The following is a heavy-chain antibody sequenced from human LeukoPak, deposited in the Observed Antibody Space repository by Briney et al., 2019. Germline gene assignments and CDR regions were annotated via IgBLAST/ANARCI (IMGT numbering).Heavy chain of an antibody. CDR2: IYSSGST. J-gene: IGHJ5*02. CDR1: GGSISSHY. V-gene: IGHV4-4*07. CDR3: ARGGFLEWLKGFDP. Sequence: SETLSLTCTISGGSISSHYWSWIRQPAGKGLEWIGRIYSSGSTNYNPSLKSRVTMSVDTSKNQFSLKLSSVTAADTAVYYCARGGFLEWLKGFDPWGQGTLVTVSS. D-gene: IGHD3-3*01.